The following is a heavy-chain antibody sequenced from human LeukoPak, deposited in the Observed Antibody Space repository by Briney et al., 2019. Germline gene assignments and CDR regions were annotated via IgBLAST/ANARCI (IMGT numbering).Heavy chain of an antibody. CDR1: GFIFGGYA. CDR3: AKAPFDSSGWYYYFQH. D-gene: IGHD6-19*01. V-gene: IGHV3-30-3*01. J-gene: IGHJ1*01. Sequence: GGSLRLSCAASGFIFGGYAMHWVRQAPGKGLQWLAVISYDGGKTYYADSVEGRFTISRDNSKSTVYLEINSLRAEDTAVYYCAKAPFDSSGWYYYFQHWGQGTLVTVSS. CDR2: ISYDGGKT.